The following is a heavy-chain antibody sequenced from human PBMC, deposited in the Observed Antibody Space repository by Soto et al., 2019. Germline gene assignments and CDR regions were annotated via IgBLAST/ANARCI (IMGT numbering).Heavy chain of an antibody. D-gene: IGHD4-4*01. Sequence: PSETLSLTCTVSGGSISSSSYYWGWIRQPPGKGLEWIGSIYYSGSTYYNPSLKSRVTIPVDTSKNQFSLKLSSVTAADTAVYYCARHMTTVTKNYWFDPWGQGTLVTVSS. V-gene: IGHV4-39*01. J-gene: IGHJ5*02. CDR1: GGSISSSSYY. CDR2: IYYSGST. CDR3: ARHMTTVTKNYWFDP.